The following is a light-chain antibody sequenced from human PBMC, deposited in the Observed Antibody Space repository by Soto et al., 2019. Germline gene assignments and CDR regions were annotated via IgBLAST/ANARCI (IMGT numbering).Light chain of an antibody. CDR2: RAA. Sequence: ILMTQSPATVSLSPGESATLSCRASQNIYYNVAWYHQIPGQAPRLLICRAATRSPVVPARFRGSASGTECTLIISSLHPEDFIVSSRLPYHNLYALGQGDKVEI. V-gene: IGKV3-15*01. J-gene: IGKJ1*01. CDR1: QNIYYN. CDR3: LPYHNLYA.